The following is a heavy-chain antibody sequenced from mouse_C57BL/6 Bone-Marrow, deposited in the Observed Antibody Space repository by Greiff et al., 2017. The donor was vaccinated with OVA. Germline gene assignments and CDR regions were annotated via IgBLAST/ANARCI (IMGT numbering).Heavy chain of an antibody. CDR2: IYPGDGDT. Sequence: VQRVESGPELVKPGASVKISCKASGYAFSSSWMNWVKQRPGKGLEWIGRIYPGDGDTNYNGKFKGKATLTADKSSSTAYMQLSSLTSEDSAVYFCARGGAYYSNSFAYWGQGTLVTVSA. CDR1: GYAFSSSW. CDR3: ARGGAYYSNSFAY. J-gene: IGHJ3*01. D-gene: IGHD2-5*01. V-gene: IGHV1-82*01.